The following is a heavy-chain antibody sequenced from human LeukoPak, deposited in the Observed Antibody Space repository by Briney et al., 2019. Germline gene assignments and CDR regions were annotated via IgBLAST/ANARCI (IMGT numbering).Heavy chain of an antibody. CDR2: IHYSGST. Sequence: KTSETLSLTCTVSGGSISSGGYYWSWIRQHPGKGLEWIGYIHYSGSTYYNPSLKSRVTISVDTSKNQFSLKLSSVTAADTAVYYCARGADYGGNPPDYWGQGTLVTVSS. CDR1: GGSISSGGYY. J-gene: IGHJ4*02. V-gene: IGHV4-31*03. D-gene: IGHD4-23*01. CDR3: ARGADYGGNPPDY.